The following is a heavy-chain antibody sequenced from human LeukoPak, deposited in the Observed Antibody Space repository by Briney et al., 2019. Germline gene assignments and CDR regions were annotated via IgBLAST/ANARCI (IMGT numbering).Heavy chain of an antibody. CDR3: ARPLLGYCSSTSCLESQH. Sequence: GGSLRLSCAASGFTFSSYAMSWVRQAPGKGLEWVSAISGSGGSTYYADSVKGRFTISRDNSKNTLYLQMNSLRAEDTAVYYCARPLLGYCSSTSCLESQHWGQGTLVTVSS. D-gene: IGHD2-2*01. J-gene: IGHJ1*01. V-gene: IGHV3-23*01. CDR1: GFTFSSYA. CDR2: ISGSGGST.